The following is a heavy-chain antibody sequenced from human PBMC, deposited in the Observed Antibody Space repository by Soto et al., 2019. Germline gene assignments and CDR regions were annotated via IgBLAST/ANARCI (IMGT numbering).Heavy chain of an antibody. D-gene: IGHD3-9*01. Sequence: ASVKVSCKASGYTFTDYGISWVRQAAGQGPEWMGWINTNNGNTNYAQKFRGRVTMSTDTSATTAYMELRSLRSDDSAVYYCSRDLYDILTGDYPNYYYYMDVWGSGTTVTVSS. J-gene: IGHJ6*03. CDR2: INTNNGNT. CDR1: GYTFTDYG. V-gene: IGHV1-18*01. CDR3: SRDLYDILTGDYPNYYYYMDV.